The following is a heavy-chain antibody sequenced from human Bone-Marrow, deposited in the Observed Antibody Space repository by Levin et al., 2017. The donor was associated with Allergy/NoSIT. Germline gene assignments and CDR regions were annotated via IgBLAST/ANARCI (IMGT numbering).Heavy chain of an antibody. CDR1: GYTFTDFY. CDR2: ITPKSGVT. V-gene: IGHV1-2*06. Sequence: EASVKVSCEASGYTFTDFYIHWVRQAPGQGLEWMGRITPKSGVTNYAQKFKGRVTMTRDTSTSTVHMELSSLRSDDTAVYYCARVYQMLFGGPPSDYWGQGTLVTVSS. CDR3: ARVYQMLFGGPPSDY. D-gene: IGHD2-2*01. J-gene: IGHJ4*02.